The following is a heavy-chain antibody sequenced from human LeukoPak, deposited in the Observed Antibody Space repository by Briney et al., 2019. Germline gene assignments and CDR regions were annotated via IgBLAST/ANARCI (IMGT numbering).Heavy chain of an antibody. CDR2: IGSSGATI. D-gene: IGHD6-13*01. CDR3: AREVGPQQQPATHFDY. V-gene: IGHV3-48*02. Sequence: GSLRLSCAASGFTFSYYSMNWVRQAPGKGLEWVSYIGSSGATIYYADSVKGRFTISRDNAKNSLYLQMDSLRDEDTAFYYCAREVGPQQQPATHFDYWGQGTLVTVSS. J-gene: IGHJ4*02. CDR1: GFTFSYYS.